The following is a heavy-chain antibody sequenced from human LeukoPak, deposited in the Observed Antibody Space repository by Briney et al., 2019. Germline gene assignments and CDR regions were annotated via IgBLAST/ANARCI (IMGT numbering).Heavy chain of an antibody. J-gene: IGHJ4*02. CDR2: IWYDGSNK. Sequence: PGRSLRLSCAASGFTFNEFGVHWVRQAPGQGLEWVVLIWYDGSNKYYADSVKGRFTISRDNSKNTLYLQMNSLRAEDTAVYYCARGPEELGIWGQGTLVTVSS. V-gene: IGHV3-33*01. CDR3: ARGPEELGI. CDR1: GFTFNEFG. D-gene: IGHD3-10*01.